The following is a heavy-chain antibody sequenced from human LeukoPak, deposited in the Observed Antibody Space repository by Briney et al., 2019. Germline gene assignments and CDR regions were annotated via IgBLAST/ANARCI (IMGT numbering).Heavy chain of an antibody. J-gene: IGHJ4*02. CDR3: ARRLYCSSTSCYGSFDY. CDR2: IYSSGST. V-gene: IGHV4-59*08. CDR1: GGSISSYY. Sequence: NPSETLSLTCTVSGGSISSYYWSWIRQPPGKGLEWIGYIYSSGSTNFNPSLKSRVTISVDTSKYQFSLKLSSVTAADTAVYYCARRLYCSSTSCYGSFDYWGQGTLVTVSS. D-gene: IGHD2-2*01.